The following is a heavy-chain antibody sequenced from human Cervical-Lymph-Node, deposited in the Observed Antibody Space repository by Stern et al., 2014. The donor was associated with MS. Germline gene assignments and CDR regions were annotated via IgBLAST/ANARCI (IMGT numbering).Heavy chain of an antibody. D-gene: IGHD3-10*01. CDR2: IFSIVGTA. J-gene: IGHJ3*02. V-gene: IGHV1-69*01. Sequence: VQLLESGAEVKQPGSSVKVSCKASGGTFSTYAIHWVRQAPGQGLEWMGGIFSIVGTAYYAGAFQGKVTIIADESKKTVYMEVSSLRSEDTAVYYCARDQRRLNSGSFAFDIWGQGTMVLVSS. CDR1: GGTFSTYA. CDR3: ARDQRRLNSGSFAFDI.